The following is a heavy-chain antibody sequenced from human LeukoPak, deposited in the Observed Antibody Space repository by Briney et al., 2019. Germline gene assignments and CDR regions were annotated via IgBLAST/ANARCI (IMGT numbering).Heavy chain of an antibody. V-gene: IGHV1-18*01. CDR3: ARAPPYYYDSSGYSPFDY. CDR2: SPYNGNT. J-gene: IGHJ4*02. D-gene: IGHD3-22*01. CDR1: GYTFTSYG. Sequence: ASVKVSCKASGYTFTSYGISWVRQAPGQGLEWMGWSPYNGNTNYAQKFQGRVTMTTDISTGTAYMELRSLRSDDTAVYYCARAPPYYYDSSGYSPFDYWGQGTLVTVSS.